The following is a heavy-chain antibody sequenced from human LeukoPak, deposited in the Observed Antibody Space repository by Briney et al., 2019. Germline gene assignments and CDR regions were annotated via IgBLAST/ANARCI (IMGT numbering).Heavy chain of an antibody. D-gene: IGHD3-10*01. J-gene: IGHJ6*03. V-gene: IGHV4-59*01. Sequence: PSETLSLTCTVSGGSMNNYYWSWIRQPPGRGLEWIAYIYYTGSSNDNPSLKSRVTISVDTSKNQFSLKLSSVTAADTAVYYCARAFNDSGRYVDYYYMDVWGKGTTVTDSS. CDR1: GGSMNNYY. CDR2: IYYTGSS. CDR3: ARAFNDSGRYVDYYYMDV.